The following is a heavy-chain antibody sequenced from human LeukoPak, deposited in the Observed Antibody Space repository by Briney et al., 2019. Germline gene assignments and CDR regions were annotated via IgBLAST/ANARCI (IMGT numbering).Heavy chain of an antibody. Sequence: ASVKVSCKASGGIFSNYVISWVRQAPGQGLEWMGGIIPIFGTPNYAQRFQGRVTLTADESTRTAYMELSSLRSEDTAVYYCASPHPNYYGSGTYYRPAFDIWAKGQWSPSLQ. D-gene: IGHD3-10*01. CDR2: IIPIFGTP. CDR3: ASPHPNYYGSGTYYRPAFDI. CDR1: GGIFSNYV. J-gene: IGHJ3*02. V-gene: IGHV1-69*13.